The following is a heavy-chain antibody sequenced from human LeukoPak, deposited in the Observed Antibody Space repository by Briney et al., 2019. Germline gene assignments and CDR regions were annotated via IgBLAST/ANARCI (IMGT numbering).Heavy chain of an antibody. J-gene: IGHJ4*02. D-gene: IGHD5/OR15-5a*01. CDR1: GFTFSSYA. Sequence: PGGSLRLSCAAAGFTFSSYAMSWVRQAPGKGLEWVSAISGPAGSWDYADSVKGRFTISRDNPQNTLFLQMNRLRAEDTAIYYCAKKVGLVSAPLYYFDVWGQGTLVTVSS. CDR2: ISGPAGSW. CDR3: AKKVGLVSAPLYYFDV. V-gene: IGHV3-23*01.